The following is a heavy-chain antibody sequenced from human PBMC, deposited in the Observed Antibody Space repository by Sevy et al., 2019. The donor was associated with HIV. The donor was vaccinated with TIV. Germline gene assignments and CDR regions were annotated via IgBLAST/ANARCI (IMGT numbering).Heavy chain of an antibody. Sequence: SETLSLTCTASGGSISSYYWSWIRQPPGKGLEWIGYIYYSGSTNYNPSLKSRITISVDTSKNQFSLKLSSVTAADTAVYYCARYRGQSIYYYYYGMDVWGQGTTVTVSS. CDR2: IYYSGST. CDR1: GGSISSYY. CDR3: ARYRGQSIYYYYYGMDV. V-gene: IGHV4-59*01. J-gene: IGHJ6*02. D-gene: IGHD3-10*01.